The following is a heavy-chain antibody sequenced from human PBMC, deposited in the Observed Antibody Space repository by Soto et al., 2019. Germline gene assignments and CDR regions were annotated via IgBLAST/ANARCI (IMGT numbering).Heavy chain of an antibody. CDR1: GYTFTNHG. J-gene: IGHJ4*02. D-gene: IGHD3-22*01. V-gene: IGHV1-18*01. Sequence: QVQLVQSGTEVKKPGASVKVSCKASGYTFTNHGISWVRQAPGQGLEWLGWISGYNGNTKYAQRLQGRVTMTTDTSTTTAYMELRSLKSDDTAVYYCARVLEGRYYYESSGYWGQGTLVTVSS. CDR3: ARVLEGRYYYESSGY. CDR2: ISGYNGNT.